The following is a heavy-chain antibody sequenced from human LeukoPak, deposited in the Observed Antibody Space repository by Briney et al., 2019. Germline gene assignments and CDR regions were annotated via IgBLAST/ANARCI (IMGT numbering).Heavy chain of an antibody. CDR1: GFTFSSYW. D-gene: IGHD3/OR15-3a*01. Sequence: GGSLRLSCAASGFTFSSYWMSWVRQAPGKGLEWVANIKQDGSEKYYVDSVKGRFTISRDNAKNSLYLQMDSLRAEDTAVYYCARLSHLLVHDLHWFDPWGQGTLVTVSS. CDR2: IKQDGSEK. CDR3: ARLSHLLVHDLHWFDP. V-gene: IGHV3-7*01. J-gene: IGHJ5*02.